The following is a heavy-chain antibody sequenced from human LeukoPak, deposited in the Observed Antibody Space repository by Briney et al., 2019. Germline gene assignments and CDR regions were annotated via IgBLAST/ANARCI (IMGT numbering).Heavy chain of an antibody. CDR3: AKGDTS. D-gene: IGHD2-21*02. V-gene: IGHV3-30*02. Sequence: PGGSLRLSCAASGFNFSNYDIHWLRQAPGRGLEWVAFIRYDGSDKYYADSVKGRFTISRDNSKNTLYLQMNSLRTEDTAVYYCAKGDTSWGQGTLVTVSS. J-gene: IGHJ5*02. CDR1: GFNFSNYD. CDR2: IRYDGSDK.